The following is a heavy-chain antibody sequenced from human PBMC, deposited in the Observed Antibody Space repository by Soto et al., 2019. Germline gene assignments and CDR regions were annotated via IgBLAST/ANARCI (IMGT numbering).Heavy chain of an antibody. CDR2: ISWNSGII. J-gene: IGHJ4*02. V-gene: IGHV3-9*01. Sequence: SLRLSCAASGFTFDDYALPCVRQAPWKGLEWFSGISWNSGIIGYADSVKGRFTISRDNAKNSLYLQMNSLRAEDTALYYCAKDTSCRIVGALPSCFDYWGQGTLVTVSS. CDR1: GFTFDDYA. CDR3: AKDTSCRIVGALPSCFDY. D-gene: IGHD1-26*01.